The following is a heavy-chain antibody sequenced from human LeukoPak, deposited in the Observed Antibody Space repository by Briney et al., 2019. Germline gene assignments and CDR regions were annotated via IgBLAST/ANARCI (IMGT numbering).Heavy chain of an antibody. CDR3: ATARFVRLLEE. V-gene: IGHV1-18*01. CDR2: ISAYNGNT. D-gene: IGHD3-3*01. Sequence: ASVKVSCKASGYTFTSYGISWVRQAPGQGLEWMGWISAYNGNTNYAQKLQGRVTMTTDTSTSTAYMELRSLRSEDTAVYYCATARFVRLLEEWGQGTLVTVSS. J-gene: IGHJ4*02. CDR1: GYTFTSYG.